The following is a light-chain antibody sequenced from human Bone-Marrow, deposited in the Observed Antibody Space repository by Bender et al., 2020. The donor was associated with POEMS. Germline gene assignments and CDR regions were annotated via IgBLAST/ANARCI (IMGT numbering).Light chain of an antibody. CDR1: SSDVGSYNF. CDR3: CSYTRSTTWV. J-gene: IGLJ3*02. V-gene: IGLV2-23*02. CDR2: EVE. Sequence: QSALTQPASVSGSPGQSITISCTGTSSDVGSYNFVSWYQQHPDKAPKLIIYEVEKRPSWLSNRFSGSRSGNTASLTISGLQAEDEAHYYCCSYTRSTTWVFGGGTRLTVL.